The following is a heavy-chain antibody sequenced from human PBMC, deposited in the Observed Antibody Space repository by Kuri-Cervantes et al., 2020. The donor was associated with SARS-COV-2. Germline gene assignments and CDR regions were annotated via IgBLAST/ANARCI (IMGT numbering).Heavy chain of an antibody. J-gene: IGHJ4*02. D-gene: IGHD5-18*01. V-gene: IGHV3-30*18. CDR1: GFTFSSYG. CDR2: ISDDGSNK. CDR3: AKDQGDSYGISYFDY. Sequence: SLKISCAASGFTFSSYGMHWVRQAPGKGLEWVAVISDDGSNKYYADSVKGRFTISRDNSKNTLYLQMDSLRAEDTAVYYCAKDQGDSYGISYFDYWGQGTLVTVSS.